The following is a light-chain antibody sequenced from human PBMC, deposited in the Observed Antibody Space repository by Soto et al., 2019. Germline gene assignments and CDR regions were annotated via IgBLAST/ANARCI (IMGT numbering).Light chain of an antibody. Sequence: DIQLTQTHSSQSASVGARVTITCRASQSISSYLNWYQQKPGKAPKLLIYAASSLQSGVPSRFSGSGSGTDFTLTISSLQPEDFATYYCQQSYSTPLTFGGGTKVDIK. CDR1: QSISSY. CDR2: AAS. V-gene: IGKV1-39*01. J-gene: IGKJ4*01. CDR3: QQSYSTPLT.